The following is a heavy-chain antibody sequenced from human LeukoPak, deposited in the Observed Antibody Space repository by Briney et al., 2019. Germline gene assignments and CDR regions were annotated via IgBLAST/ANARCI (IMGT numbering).Heavy chain of an antibody. J-gene: IGHJ4*02. CDR2: INPNSGGT. Sequence: GASVKVSCKASGYTFTGYYMHWVRQAPGQGLEWMGWINPNSGGTNYAQKFQGRVTMTRDTSISTAYMELSRLRSDDTAVYYRARTSGSYGPYFDYWGQGTLVTVSS. V-gene: IGHV1-2*02. D-gene: IGHD1-26*01. CDR1: GYTFTGYY. CDR3: ARTSGSYGPYFDY.